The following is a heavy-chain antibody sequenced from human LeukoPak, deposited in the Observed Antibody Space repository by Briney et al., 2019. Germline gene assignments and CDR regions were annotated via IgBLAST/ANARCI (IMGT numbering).Heavy chain of an antibody. CDR2: INPNSGGT. J-gene: IGHJ4*02. Sequence: ASVKVSCKASGYTFTGYYMHWVRQAPGQGLEWMGWINPNSGGTNYAQKFQGWVTMTRDTSISTAYMELSRLRSDDTAVYYCARVIGGPGGSGSYYRYWGQGTLVTVSS. D-gene: IGHD3-10*01. CDR3: ARVIGGPGGSGSYYRY. CDR1: GYTFTGYY. V-gene: IGHV1-2*04.